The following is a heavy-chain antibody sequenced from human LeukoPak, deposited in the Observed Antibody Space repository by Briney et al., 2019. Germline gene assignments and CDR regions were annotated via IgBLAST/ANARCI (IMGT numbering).Heavy chain of an antibody. D-gene: IGHD6-13*01. Sequence: GGSLRLSCAASGFTFSSYWMNWVRQAPGKGLEWVANIKQDGSEKYYVDSVKGRFTISRDSAKNSLYLQMDSLRAEDTAVYYCARDRGEVTAAAGTFDCWGQGTLVTVSS. J-gene: IGHJ4*02. CDR2: IKQDGSEK. V-gene: IGHV3-7*01. CDR3: ARDRGEVTAAAGTFDC. CDR1: GFTFSSYW.